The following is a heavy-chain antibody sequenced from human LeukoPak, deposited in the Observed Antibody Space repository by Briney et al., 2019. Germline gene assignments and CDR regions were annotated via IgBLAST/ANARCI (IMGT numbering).Heavy chain of an antibody. CDR1: GGSISSGGYY. D-gene: IGHD6-19*01. CDR3: ARASSGWYGRWFDL. Sequence: PSETLSLTCTVSGGSISSGGYYWSWIRQHPGKGLEWIGYIYYSGSTYYNPSLKSRVTISVDTSKNQFSLKLSSVTAADTAVYYCARASSGWYGRWFDLWGQGTLVTVSS. CDR2: IYYSGST. J-gene: IGHJ5*02. V-gene: IGHV4-31*03.